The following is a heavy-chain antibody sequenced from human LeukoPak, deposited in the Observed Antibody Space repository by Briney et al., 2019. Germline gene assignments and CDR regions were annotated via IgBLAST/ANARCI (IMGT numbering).Heavy chain of an antibody. V-gene: IGHV3-23*01. J-gene: IGHJ4*02. CDR2: ISGSGGST. D-gene: IGHD3-22*01. CDR3: ARGYFYDSSVGY. Sequence: GGSLRLSCAASGFTFSSYGMSWVRQAPGKGLEWVSAISGSGGSTYYADSVKGRFTISRDNSKNTLYLQMNSLRAEDTAVYYCARGYFYDSSVGYWGQGTLVIVSS. CDR1: GFTFSSYG.